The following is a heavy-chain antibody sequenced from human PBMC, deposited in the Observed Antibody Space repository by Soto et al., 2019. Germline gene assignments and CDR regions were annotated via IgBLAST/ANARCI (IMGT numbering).Heavy chain of an antibody. Sequence: ASVKVSCKASGYTFTGYYMHWVRQAPGQGLEWMGWINPNSGGTNYAQKFQGWVTMTRDTSISTAYMELSRLRSDDTAVYYCARMYCSGGSCYPLAGYYGMDVWGQGTTVTVSS. D-gene: IGHD2-15*01. CDR2: INPNSGGT. CDR3: ARMYCSGGSCYPLAGYYGMDV. V-gene: IGHV1-2*04. J-gene: IGHJ6*02. CDR1: GYTFTGYY.